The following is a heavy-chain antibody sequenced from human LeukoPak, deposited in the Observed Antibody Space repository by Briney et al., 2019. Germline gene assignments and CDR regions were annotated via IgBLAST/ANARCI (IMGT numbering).Heavy chain of an antibody. D-gene: IGHD4-17*01. J-gene: IGHJ4*02. Sequence: SETLSLTCTVSGGSISSGGYYWSWIRQHPGKSLEWVGYIYYSGSTYYNPSLKSRVTISVDTSKNQFSLKLSSVTAADTAVYYCARDGRNDYGDLFYFDYWGQGTLVTVSS. CDR2: IYYSGST. CDR3: ARDGRNDYGDLFYFDY. V-gene: IGHV4-31*03. CDR1: GGSISSGGYY.